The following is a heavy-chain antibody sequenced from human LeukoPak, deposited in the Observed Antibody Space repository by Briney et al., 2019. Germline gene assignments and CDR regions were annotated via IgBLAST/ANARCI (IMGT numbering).Heavy chain of an antibody. J-gene: IGHJ3*02. CDR2: ISGSGGST. D-gene: IGHD3-22*01. V-gene: IGHV3-23*01. CDR1: GFTFSSYA. CDR3: AKTLIVVDDAFDI. Sequence: PGGSLRPSCAASGFTFSSYAMSWVRQAPGKGLEWVSAISGSGGSTYYADSVKGRFTISRDNSKNTLYLQMNSLRAEDTAVYYCAKTLIVVDDAFDIWGQGTMVTVSS.